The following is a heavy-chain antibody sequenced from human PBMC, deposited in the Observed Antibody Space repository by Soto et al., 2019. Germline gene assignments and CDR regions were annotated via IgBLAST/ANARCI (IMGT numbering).Heavy chain of an antibody. V-gene: IGHV5-51*01. J-gene: IGHJ4*02. Sequence: GESLKISCKGSGYTFTSYWIGWVRQMPGEGLEWMGVIYPSDSDIRSSPSFQGKVTISADKSITTAYLQWSSLKATDTAMYYCVRSGTSSGRFSDYWGQGTLVTVSS. CDR2: IYPSDSDI. D-gene: IGHD2-15*01. CDR1: GYTFTSYW. CDR3: VRSGTSSGRFSDY.